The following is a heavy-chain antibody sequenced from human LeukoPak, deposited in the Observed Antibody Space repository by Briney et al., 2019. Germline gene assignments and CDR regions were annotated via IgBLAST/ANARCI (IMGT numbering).Heavy chain of an antibody. CDR1: GFTFSNYN. CDR2: ISSSSSSI. V-gene: IGHV3-48*02. D-gene: IGHD1-20*01. Sequence: PGGSLRLSCAASGFTFSNYNMNWVRQAPGKGREWVSSISSSSSSIYYADSVKGRFTISRDNAKNSLFLQMNSLRDEDTAVFYCARLNWSSGLHFDYWGQGTLVTVSS. J-gene: IGHJ4*02. CDR3: ARLNWSSGLHFDY.